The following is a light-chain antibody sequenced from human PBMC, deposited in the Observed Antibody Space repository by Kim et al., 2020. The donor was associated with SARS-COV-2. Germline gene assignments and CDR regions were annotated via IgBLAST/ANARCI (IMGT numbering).Light chain of an antibody. Sequence: ATLDDRVTITCLASPTISDYLNWYQQIPGKAPKLLIYNASDLETGVPSRFSGSGSGTDFTLTISSLQPEDIATYYCQHYNNLPLTFGGGTKVDIK. CDR1: PTISDY. V-gene: IGKV1-33*01. CDR3: QHYNNLPLT. J-gene: IGKJ4*01. CDR2: NAS.